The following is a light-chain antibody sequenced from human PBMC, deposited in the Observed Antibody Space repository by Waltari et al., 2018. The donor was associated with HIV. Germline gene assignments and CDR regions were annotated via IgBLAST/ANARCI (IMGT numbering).Light chain of an antibody. CDR2: GAS. V-gene: IGKV3-20*01. Sequence: EIVLPQSPGTLHLSPGERATISCSACQIVRSATLAWYQQKPGKAPRLLIVGASSRAPVIPDRFSGSGAVTDFILTISRLEPEDCAVYYCQQYAASPLTFGGGTRVEIK. CDR3: QQYAASPLT. J-gene: IGKJ4*01. CDR1: QIVRSAT.